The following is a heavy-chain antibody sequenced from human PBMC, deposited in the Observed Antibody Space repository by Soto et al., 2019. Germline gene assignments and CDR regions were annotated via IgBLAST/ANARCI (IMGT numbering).Heavy chain of an antibody. J-gene: IGHJ6*04. Sequence: SETLSLTCTVSGGSISSGDYYWSWIRQPPGKGLEWIGYIYYSGSTYYNPSLKSRVTISVDTSKNQFSLKLSSVTAADTAVYYCARRIAARRIRTSYYYGMDVWGKGTTVTVSS. CDR1: GGSISSGDYY. V-gene: IGHV4-30-4*01. CDR2: IYYSGST. D-gene: IGHD6-6*01. CDR3: ARRIAARRIRTSYYYGMDV.